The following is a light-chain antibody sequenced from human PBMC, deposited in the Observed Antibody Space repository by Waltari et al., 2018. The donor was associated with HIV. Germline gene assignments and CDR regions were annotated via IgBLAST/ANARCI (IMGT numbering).Light chain of an antibody. J-gene: IGLJ3*02. CDR3: QSYDSSLSVWV. V-gene: IGLV1-40*01. CDR1: SSTIGAGYD. CDR2: GNS. Sequence: QSVLTQPPSVSGVPGQRVTISCTGSSSTIGAGYDVPWYQQLPGTAPKLLIYGNSNRPSGVPDRFSGSKSGTSASLAITGLLAEDEADYYCQSYDSSLSVWVFGGGTKLTVL.